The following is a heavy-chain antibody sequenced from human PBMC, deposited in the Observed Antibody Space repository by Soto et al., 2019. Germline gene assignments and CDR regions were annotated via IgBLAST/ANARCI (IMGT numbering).Heavy chain of an antibody. CDR2: IYHSGGT. CDR1: GGSISSGGYS. V-gene: IGHV4-30-2*01. CDR3: ARAPSGSGFDY. J-gene: IGHJ4*02. Sequence: QLQLQESGSGLVKPSQTLSLTCAVSGGSISSGGYSWSWIRQPPGKGLEWIGYIYHSGGTYYNPSLKSRVTISIDRSENQFSLGLTSVTAADTAVYYCARAPSGSGFDYWGQGTLVTVSS.